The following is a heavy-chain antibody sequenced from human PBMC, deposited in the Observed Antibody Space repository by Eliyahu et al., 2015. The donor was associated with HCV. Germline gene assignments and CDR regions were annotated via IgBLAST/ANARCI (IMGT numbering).Heavy chain of an antibody. CDR3: ARGGYCIGGSCYGDQGMDV. J-gene: IGHJ6*02. Sequence: QVQLVESGGGVVQPGRSLRLSCAASGFTFSIYAMHWVRQAPGKGLEWVAAISYDGSNKYYADSVKGRFTISRDNSKNTLYLQMNSLRAEDTAVFYCARGGYCIGGSCYGDQGMDVWGQGTTVTVSS. CDR1: GFTFSIYA. D-gene: IGHD2-15*01. V-gene: IGHV3-30*04. CDR2: ISYDGSNK.